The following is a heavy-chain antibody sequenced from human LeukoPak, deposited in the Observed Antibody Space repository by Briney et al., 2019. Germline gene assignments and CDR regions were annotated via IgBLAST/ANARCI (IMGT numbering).Heavy chain of an antibody. CDR2: IYHSGST. CDR3: ARVGYGGDLDY. D-gene: IGHD4-23*01. Sequence: PSETLSLTCAVSGYSISSGYYWGWIRQPPGKGLEWIGSIYHSGSTYYNPSLKSRVTISVDTSKNQFSLKLSSVTAADTAVYYCARVGYGGDLDYWGQGTLVTVSS. J-gene: IGHJ4*02. V-gene: IGHV4-38-2*01. CDR1: GYSISSGYY.